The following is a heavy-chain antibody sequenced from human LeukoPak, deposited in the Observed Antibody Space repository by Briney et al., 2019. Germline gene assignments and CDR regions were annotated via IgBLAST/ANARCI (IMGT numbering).Heavy chain of an antibody. D-gene: IGHD3-10*01. CDR1: GGSFSGYY. J-gene: IGHJ4*02. CDR3: ARAHGSGSSKGILDC. Sequence: PSETLSLTCAVYGGSFSGYYWSWVRQPPGKGLEWIGEINHSGSTNYNPSLKSRVTISVDTSRNQFSLKLSSVTAADTAVYYCARAHGSGSSKGILDCWGQGTLVTVSS. CDR2: INHSGST. V-gene: IGHV4-34*01.